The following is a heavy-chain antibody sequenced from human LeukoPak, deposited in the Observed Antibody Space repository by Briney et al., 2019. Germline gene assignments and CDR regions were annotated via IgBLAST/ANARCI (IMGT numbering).Heavy chain of an antibody. Sequence: PGGSLRLSCAASGFTFSSYSMNWVRQAPGKGLEWVSYISSSSSTIYYADSVKGRFTISRDNAKNSLYLQMNSLKTEDTAVYYCTTDPPIWFGDDYGMDVWGQGTTVTVSS. D-gene: IGHD3-10*01. CDR2: ISSSSSTI. CDR1: GFTFSSYS. V-gene: IGHV3-48*01. CDR3: TTDPPIWFGDDYGMDV. J-gene: IGHJ6*02.